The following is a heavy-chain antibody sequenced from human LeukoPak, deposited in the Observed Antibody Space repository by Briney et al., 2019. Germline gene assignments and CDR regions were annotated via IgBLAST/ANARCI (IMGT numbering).Heavy chain of an antibody. Sequence: PGGCLRLSCAASVFTFSRYCMTWVPHAPGKGLEWVANIKVNGFEKYYVDSVKGRFTISRDNAKNSLYLQMNSLRAEDTAVYYCARDRGAMVRGIPFDYWGQGALVTVSS. CDR3: ARDRGAMVRGIPFDY. V-gene: IGHV3-7*04. CDR1: VFTFSRYC. CDR2: IKVNGFEK. D-gene: IGHD3-10*01. J-gene: IGHJ4*02.